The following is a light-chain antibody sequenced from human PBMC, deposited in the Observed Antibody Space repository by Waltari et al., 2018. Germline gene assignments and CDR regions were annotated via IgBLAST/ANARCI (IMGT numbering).Light chain of an antibody. V-gene: IGKV3-15*01. CDR1: QSVRNN. Sequence: EIVMTQSPPTLSVSLGERATLSCRSSQSVRNNLVWYQQKPGQAPRLLIYGASTRVTGIPARFSGSGAGTEFTLTISSLQSEDFAVYYCQQYNNWPPWTFGQGTKVEIK. CDR3: QQYNNWPPWT. CDR2: GAS. J-gene: IGKJ1*01.